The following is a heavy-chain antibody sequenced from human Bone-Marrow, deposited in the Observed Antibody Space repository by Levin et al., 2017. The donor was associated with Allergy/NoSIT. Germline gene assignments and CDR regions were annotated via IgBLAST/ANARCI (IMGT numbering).Heavy chain of an antibody. V-gene: IGHV3-30*04. D-gene: IGHD3/OR15-3a*01. CDR2: VSYNENNK. CDR1: GFTFDSYP. Sequence: SCAASGFTFDSYPMHWFRQAPGTGLEWLAVVSYNENNKYYADSVRGRFTISRDNSKNTVHLQMDSLRPDDTGLYYCSRGPFLTGPDFWGQGILVAVSS. CDR3: SRGPFLTGPDF. J-gene: IGHJ4*02.